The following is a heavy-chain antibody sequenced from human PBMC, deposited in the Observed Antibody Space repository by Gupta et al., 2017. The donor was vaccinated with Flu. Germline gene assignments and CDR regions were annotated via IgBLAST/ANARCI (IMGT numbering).Heavy chain of an antibody. D-gene: IGHD2-15*01. J-gene: IGHJ4*02. CDR2: IKQDGSEK. Sequence: VRQAPGKGLEWVANIKQDGSEKYYVVSVKGRFTISRDNAKNSLYLQMNTLRADDTAVYYCARGYCSGGRCYGGGFDFWGQGTLVTVSS. CDR3: ARGYCSGGRCYGGGFDF. V-gene: IGHV3-7*01.